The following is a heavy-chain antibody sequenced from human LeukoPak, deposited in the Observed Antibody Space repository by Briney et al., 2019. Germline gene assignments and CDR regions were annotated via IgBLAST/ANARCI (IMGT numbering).Heavy chain of an antibody. CDR3: ARDNLIVVVPGRGESWFDP. V-gene: IGHV4-39*07. Sequence: SETLSLTCTVSGGSISSSSYYWGWIRQPPGKGLEWIGSVYYSGTTYYNPSLKSRVTISVDTSKNQFSLKLSSVTAADTAVYYCARDNLIVVVPGRGESWFDPWGQGTLVTVSS. CDR1: GGSISSSSYY. J-gene: IGHJ5*02. D-gene: IGHD3-22*01. CDR2: VYYSGTT.